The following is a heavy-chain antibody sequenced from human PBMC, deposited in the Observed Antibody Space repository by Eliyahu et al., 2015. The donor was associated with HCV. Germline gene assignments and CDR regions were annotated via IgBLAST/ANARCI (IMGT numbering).Heavy chain of an antibody. Sequence: QLQLQESGPGLVKPSETLSLTCTVSGGSVTNSSNLWGWIRQTPGRGLEWIGTAYYGASTHYNPSLMSRVTISLDTSKNQFSLKLNSVTAADTAVYYCASLYCSGGGCDYWGQGTLVTVSS. D-gene: IGHD2-15*01. CDR2: AYYGAST. CDR3: ASLYCSGGGCDY. CDR1: GGSVTNSSNL. V-gene: IGHV4-39*01. J-gene: IGHJ4*02.